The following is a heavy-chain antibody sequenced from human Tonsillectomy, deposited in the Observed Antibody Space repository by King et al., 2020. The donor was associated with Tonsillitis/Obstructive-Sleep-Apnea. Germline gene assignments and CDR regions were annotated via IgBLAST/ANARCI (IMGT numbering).Heavy chain of an antibody. CDR2: ISAYNGNT. D-gene: IGHD3-3*01. V-gene: IGHV1-18*01. J-gene: IGHJ1*01. CDR3: ARGISSGGYDFWSGYLCGDCAEYCQH. Sequence: VQLVESGAEVKKPGASVKVSCKASGYTFTSYGISWVRQAPGQGLEWMGWISAYNGNTNYAQKLQGRVTMTTDTSTSTAYMELRSLRSDDTAVYYCARGISSGGYDFWSGYLCGDCAEYCQHWGQGTLVTVSS. CDR1: GYTFTSYG.